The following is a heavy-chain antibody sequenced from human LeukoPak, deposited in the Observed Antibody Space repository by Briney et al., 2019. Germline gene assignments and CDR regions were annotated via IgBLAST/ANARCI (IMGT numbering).Heavy chain of an antibody. D-gene: IGHD1-20*01. V-gene: IGHV3-7*05. CDR1: GFTFSNYW. CDR3: ARDPPFIIGTTFFDY. J-gene: IGHJ4*02. Sequence: GGSLRLSCAASGFTFSNYWMSWVRQAPGKGLEWVAYINQGESVKYCVDSVEGRFTISRDNAKNSLYLQMNSLRAEDTALYYCARDPPFIIGTTFFDYWGQGTLVTVSS. CDR2: INQGESVK.